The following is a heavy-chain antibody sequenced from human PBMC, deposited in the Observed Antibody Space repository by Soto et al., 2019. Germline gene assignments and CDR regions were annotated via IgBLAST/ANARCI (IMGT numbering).Heavy chain of an antibody. V-gene: IGHV4-30-2*01. Sequence: SETLSRTCAVSGCSVSSGGYSWSWIRQPPGKGLEWIGYIYHSGSTYYNPSLKSRVTISVDRSKNQFSLKLSSVTAADTAVYYCARVPDRWGQGTLVTVSS. J-gene: IGHJ5*02. CDR3: ARVPDR. CDR1: GCSVSSGGYS. D-gene: IGHD2-2*01. CDR2: IYHSGST.